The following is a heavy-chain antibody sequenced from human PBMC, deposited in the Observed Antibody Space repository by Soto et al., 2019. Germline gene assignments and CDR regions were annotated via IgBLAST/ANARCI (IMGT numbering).Heavy chain of an antibody. Sequence: SETLSRTCTVSSGSIRGDYWNWIRQPAGKGLEWIGRIYTSGNTYYNPSLKRRVSMALDTSKNQFSLNLTSVTAADTAIYYCARDTTNLAFDYWGPGILVTVSS. CDR3: ARDTTNLAFDY. CDR1: SGSIRGDY. J-gene: IGHJ4*02. D-gene: IGHD1-26*01. CDR2: IYTSGNT. V-gene: IGHV4-4*07.